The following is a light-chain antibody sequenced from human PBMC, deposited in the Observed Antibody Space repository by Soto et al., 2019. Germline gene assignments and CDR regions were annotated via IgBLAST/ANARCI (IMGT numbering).Light chain of an antibody. CDR3: QQYKTFSPWP. CDR2: DAS. Sequence: DIQMTQSPSTLSASVGDRVIITCRASQSISRWLAWYQQKPGKAPIVLIYDASSLQSGVPSRFSGSGSGTEFTLTISSLQPDDFATYYCQQYKTFSPWPFGQGTKVDIK. V-gene: IGKV1-5*01. CDR1: QSISRW. J-gene: IGKJ1*01.